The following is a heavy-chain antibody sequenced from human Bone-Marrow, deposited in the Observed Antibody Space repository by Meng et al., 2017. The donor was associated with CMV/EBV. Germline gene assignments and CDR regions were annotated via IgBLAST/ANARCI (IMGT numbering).Heavy chain of an antibody. CDR1: YY. J-gene: IGHJ4*02. V-gene: IGHV4-34*01. D-gene: IGHD3-10*01. Sequence: YYWSWIRQPPGKGLEWIGEINHSGSTNYNPSLKSRVTISVDTSKNQLSLKLSSVTAADTAVYYCARGRTKNAYYYGSGSYYRVPFDYWGQGTLVTVSS. CDR2: INHSGST. CDR3: ARGRTKNAYYYGSGSYYRVPFDY.